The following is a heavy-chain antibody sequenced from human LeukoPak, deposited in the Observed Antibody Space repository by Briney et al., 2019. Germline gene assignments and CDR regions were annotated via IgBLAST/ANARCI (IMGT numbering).Heavy chain of an antibody. CDR3: AREHAYYDSSGYEDY. CDR1: GGSININTYY. J-gene: IGHJ4*02. Sequence: PSETLSLTCTVSGGSININTYYWGWIRQPPGKGLEWIGTIYYSGSTYYNPSLKSRVTISVDTSKNQFSLKLSSVTAADTAVYYCAREHAYYDSSGYEDYWGQGTLVTVSS. D-gene: IGHD3-22*01. V-gene: IGHV4-39*01. CDR2: IYYSGST.